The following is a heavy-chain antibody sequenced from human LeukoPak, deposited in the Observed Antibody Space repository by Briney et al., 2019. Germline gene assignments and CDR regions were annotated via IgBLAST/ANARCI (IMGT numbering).Heavy chain of an antibody. CDR3: ARRVISSNSSFDY. CDR2: IYYSGST. V-gene: IGHV4-59*08. Sequence: SGTLSLTCTVPGRSISGYYWSWLRQPPGKGLHWVGYIYYSGSTNYNPSLRIRVTISVDTSKNQFSLKLNSVTAADTAVYYCARRVISSNSSFDYWGQGTLVSVSS. CDR1: GRSISGYY. D-gene: IGHD6-6*01. J-gene: IGHJ4*02.